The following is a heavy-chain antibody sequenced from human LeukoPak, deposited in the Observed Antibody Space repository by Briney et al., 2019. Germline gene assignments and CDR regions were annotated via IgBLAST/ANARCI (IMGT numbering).Heavy chain of an antibody. D-gene: IGHD3-10*01. CDR3: AKKDGNYYGSGSLDY. V-gene: IGHV3-23*01. J-gene: IGHJ4*02. CDR2: ISGSGGST. CDR1: GFTFSSYA. Sequence: GGSLRLSCAASGFTFSSYAMSWVRQAPGMGLEWVSAISGSGGSTYYADSVKGRFTISRDNSKNTLYLQMNSLRAEDTAVYYCAKKDGNYYGSGSLDYWGQGTLVTVSS.